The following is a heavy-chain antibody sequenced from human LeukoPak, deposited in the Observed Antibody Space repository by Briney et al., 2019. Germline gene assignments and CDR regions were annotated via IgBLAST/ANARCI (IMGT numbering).Heavy chain of an antibody. J-gene: IGHJ3*02. CDR3: ARKIRGVDAFDI. CDR2: IYHNGDT. Sequence: SETLSLTCTVSGGSISSYYWSWIRQPPGKGLEWIGYIYHNGDTNYNPSLKSRVTISVDTSKNQFPLELSSVTAADTAVYYCARKIRGVDAFDIWGQGTMVTVSS. V-gene: IGHV4-59*01. CDR1: GGSISSYY. D-gene: IGHD3-10*01.